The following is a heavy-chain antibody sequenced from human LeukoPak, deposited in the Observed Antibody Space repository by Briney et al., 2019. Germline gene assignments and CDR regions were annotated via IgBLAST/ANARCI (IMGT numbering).Heavy chain of an antibody. CDR1: GFSLRSFA. D-gene: IGHD6-13*01. J-gene: IGHJ6*02. CDR3: ARTIAQYSNTWLYYYYGLDV. CDR2: ISGGGEDT. V-gene: IGHV3-23*01. Sequence: GGSLRLSCTASGFSLRSFAMSWVRQAPGQGLEWVSSISGGGEDTYYADSVKGRFTISRDNSETTLYLQMNSLGADDTALYYCARTIAQYSNTWLYYYYGLDVWGQGTTVTVSS.